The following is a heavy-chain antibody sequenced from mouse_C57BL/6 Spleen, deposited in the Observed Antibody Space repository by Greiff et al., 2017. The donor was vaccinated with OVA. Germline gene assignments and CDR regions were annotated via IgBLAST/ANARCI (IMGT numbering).Heavy chain of an antibody. CDR1: GYTFTSYW. V-gene: IGHV1-61*01. CDR2: IYPSDSET. D-gene: IGHD1-1*01. Sequence: QVQLQQPGAELVRPGSSVKLSCKASGYTFTSYWMDWVKQRPGQGLEWIGNIYPSDSETHYNQKFKDKATLTVDKSSSTAYMQLSSLTSEDSAVYYCARSRPITTVVAYYFDYWGQGTTLTVSS. CDR3: ARSRPITTVVAYYFDY. J-gene: IGHJ2*01.